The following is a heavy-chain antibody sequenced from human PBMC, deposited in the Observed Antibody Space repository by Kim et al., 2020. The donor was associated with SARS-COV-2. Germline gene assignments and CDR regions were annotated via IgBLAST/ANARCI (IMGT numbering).Heavy chain of an antibody. J-gene: IGHJ5*02. Sequence: SGPTLVKPTQTLTLTCTFSGFSLRTSGVGVVWIRQPPGKALEWLALIYWNDDKRYSPSLKSRLTITKDTSKNQVVLTMTNMDPVDTATYYCAHSPEILGANWFDPWGQGTLVTVSS. CDR1: GFSLRTSGVG. V-gene: IGHV2-5*01. D-gene: IGHD3-16*01. CDR3: AHSPEILGANWFDP. CDR2: IYWNDDK.